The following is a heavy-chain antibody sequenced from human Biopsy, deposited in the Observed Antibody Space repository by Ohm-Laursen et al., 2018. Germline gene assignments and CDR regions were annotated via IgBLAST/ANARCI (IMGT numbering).Heavy chain of an antibody. D-gene: IGHD3-10*01. CDR1: GFTFSASA. V-gene: IGHV3-73*01. CDR2: IRSKAKSYAT. CDR3: TLEGAGFDN. Sequence: SLRLSCAASGFTFSASAVHWVRQASRKGLEWVGRIRSKAKSYATAYAASVTGRFTISRDDSKNTTYLQMNSLKTEDTAGYYCTLEGAGFDNWGQGTLVTVSS. J-gene: IGHJ4*02.